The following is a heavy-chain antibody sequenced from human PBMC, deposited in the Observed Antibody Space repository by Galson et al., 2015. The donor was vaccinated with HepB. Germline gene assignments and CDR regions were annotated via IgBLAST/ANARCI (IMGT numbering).Heavy chain of an antibody. CDR3: AKDAWFGVDY. CDR1: GFTFSSYA. CDR2: IRSDGSNK. V-gene: IGHV3-30*02. Sequence: SLRLSCAASGFTFSSYAMHWVRQAPGKGLEWVALIRSDGSNKYYADSVKGRFTISRDNPKNTLYLQMSSLRVEDTAVYYCAKDAWFGVDYWGQGTLVTVSS. J-gene: IGHJ4*02. D-gene: IGHD3-10*01.